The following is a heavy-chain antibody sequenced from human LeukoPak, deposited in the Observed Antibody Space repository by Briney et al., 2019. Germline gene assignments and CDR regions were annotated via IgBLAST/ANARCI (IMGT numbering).Heavy chain of an antibody. CDR1: GGSISSYY. Sequence: PSETLSLTCTVSGGSISSYYWSWIRQPPGKGLEWIGYIYYSGSTNYNPSLKSRVTISVDTSKNQFSLKLSSVTAADTAVYYCARSGGIVGATHPDYWGQGTLVTVSS. J-gene: IGHJ4*02. D-gene: IGHD1-26*01. CDR2: IYYSGST. V-gene: IGHV4-59*01. CDR3: ARSGGIVGATHPDY.